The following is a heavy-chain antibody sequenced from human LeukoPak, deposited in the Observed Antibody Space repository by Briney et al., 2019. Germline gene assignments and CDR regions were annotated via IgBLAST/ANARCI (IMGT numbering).Heavy chain of an antibody. CDR2: ISYDGSNK. CDR1: GFTFSSYA. J-gene: IGHJ3*02. CDR3: ARDQSGYGGNSDAFDI. Sequence: GGSLRLSCAASGFTFSSYAMHWVRQAPGKGLEWVAVISYDGSNKYYADSVKGRFTISRDNSKNTLYLQMNSLRAEDTAVYYCARDQSGYGGNSDAFDIWGQGTMVTVSS. D-gene: IGHD4-23*01. V-gene: IGHV3-30-3*01.